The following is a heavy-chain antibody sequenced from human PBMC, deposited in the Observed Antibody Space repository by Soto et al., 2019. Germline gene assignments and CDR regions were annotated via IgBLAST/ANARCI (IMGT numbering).Heavy chain of an antibody. Sequence: GGSLRLSCAASGFTFSSYSMNWVRQAPGKGLEWVSYISSSSSTIYYADSVKGRFTISRDNAKNSLYLQMNSLRAEDTAVYYCATPLAAAGRGNFQHWGQGTLVTVSS. CDR1: GFTFSSYS. CDR3: ATPLAAAGRGNFQH. J-gene: IGHJ1*01. D-gene: IGHD6-13*01. V-gene: IGHV3-48*01. CDR2: ISSSSSTI.